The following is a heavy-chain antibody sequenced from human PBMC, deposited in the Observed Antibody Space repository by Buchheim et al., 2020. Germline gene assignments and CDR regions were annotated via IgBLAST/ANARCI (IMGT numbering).Heavy chain of an antibody. V-gene: IGHV3-33*01. Sequence: QVQLVESGGGVVQPGRSLRLSCAASGFTLSYHDMHWVRQAPGKGLEWVAVIWYDGNNKYYLDSVKDRFTISRDNSKNTVYLQMNSLRAEDTAVYYCARDLRRADDSYLDYWGQGTL. CDR3: ARDLRRADDSYLDY. J-gene: IGHJ4*02. CDR1: GFTLSYHD. D-gene: IGHD3-3*01. CDR2: IWYDGNNK.